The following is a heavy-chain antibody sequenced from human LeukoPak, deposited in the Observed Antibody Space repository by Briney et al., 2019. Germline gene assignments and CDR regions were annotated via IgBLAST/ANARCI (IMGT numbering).Heavy chain of an antibody. Sequence: SQTLSLTCPVSGGSISSSGYYWSWLRQHPGKGLEWLGYIYYSGTTCYNPSLKSRVTISVDTSKNQFSLKLFSVTAADTAVYYCAREDYYDSSGYLDYWGQGTLVTVSS. CDR1: GGSISSSGYY. CDR2: IYYSGTT. CDR3: AREDYYDSSGYLDY. D-gene: IGHD3-22*01. J-gene: IGHJ4*02. V-gene: IGHV4-31*03.